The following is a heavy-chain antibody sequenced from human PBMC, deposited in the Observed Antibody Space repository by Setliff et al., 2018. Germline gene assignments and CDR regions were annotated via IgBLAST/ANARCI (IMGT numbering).Heavy chain of an antibody. CDR1: GYTFKDSI. V-gene: IGHV1-18*04. Sequence: ASVKVSCKATGYTFKDSIISWVRQAPGQGLEWMGWISAYTGNKNYAPKLQGRVTMTTDASTSTAYMELRGLTSDDTAVYYCSRLVRYCTTTTCQSVPGAEVWGQGTLVTVSS. CDR3: SRLVRYCTTTTCQSVPGAEV. CDR2: ISAYTGNK. J-gene: IGHJ4*02. D-gene: IGHD2-8*01.